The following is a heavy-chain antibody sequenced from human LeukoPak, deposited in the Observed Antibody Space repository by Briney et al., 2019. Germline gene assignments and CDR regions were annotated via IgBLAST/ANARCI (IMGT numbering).Heavy chain of an antibody. V-gene: IGHV3-30*18. J-gene: IGHJ5*02. CDR1: GFTFSSYG. D-gene: IGHD6-13*01. CDR2: ISYDGSNK. CDR3: AKGATSSSPRRFDP. Sequence: GGSLRLSCAASGFTFSSYGMHWVRQAPGKGLEWVAVISYDGSNKYYADSVKGRFTISRDNSKNTLYLQMNSLRAEDTAVYYCAKGATSSSPRRFDPWGQGTLVTVSS.